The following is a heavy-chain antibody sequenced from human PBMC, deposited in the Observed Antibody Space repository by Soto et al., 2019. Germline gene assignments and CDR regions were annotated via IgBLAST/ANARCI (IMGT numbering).Heavy chain of an antibody. V-gene: IGHV3-30*18. CDR3: AKDINWITGGYHYYGMDV. CDR1: GFTFSSYG. CDR2: ISYDGSNK. Sequence: QVQLVESGGGVVQPGRSLRLSCAASGFTFSSYGMHWVRQAPGKGLEWVAVISYDGSNKYYADSVKGRFTISRDNSKNTLYLQMNSLRAEDTAVYYCAKDINWITGGYHYYGMDVWGQGTTVTVSS. D-gene: IGHD7-27*01. J-gene: IGHJ6*02.